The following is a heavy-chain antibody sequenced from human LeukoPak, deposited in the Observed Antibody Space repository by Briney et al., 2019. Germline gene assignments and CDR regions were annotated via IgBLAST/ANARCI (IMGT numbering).Heavy chain of an antibody. J-gene: IGHJ4*02. CDR3: AKGHVEMATIHY. D-gene: IGHD5-24*01. Sequence: GGSLRLSCAASGFTFSGHAMSWVRQAPGKGLEWVSSINAAADTTYYGDSVKGRFTISRDNSKNTLALQMSSLRAEDTAVYYCAKGHVEMATIHYWGQGTLVTVSS. V-gene: IGHV3-23*02. CDR1: GFTFSGHA. CDR2: INAAADTT.